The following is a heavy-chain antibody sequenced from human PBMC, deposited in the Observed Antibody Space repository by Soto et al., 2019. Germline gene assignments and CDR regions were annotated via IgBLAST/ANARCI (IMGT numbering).Heavy chain of an antibody. CDR3: ARPTDYHYGMQV. J-gene: IGHJ6*02. CDR1: GYNFHTYW. V-gene: IGHV5-51*01. Sequence: GESLKISCKGSGYNFHTYWIAWVRQMPGKGLEWMGFIYPHDSDTRYSPSFRGQVTISADKSINTAYLQWTSLKASDTAIYFCARPTDYHYGMQVWGQGTTVTDS. D-gene: IGHD4-17*01. CDR2: IYPHDSDT.